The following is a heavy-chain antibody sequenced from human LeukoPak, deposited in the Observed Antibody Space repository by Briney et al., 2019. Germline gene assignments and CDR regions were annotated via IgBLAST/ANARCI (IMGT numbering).Heavy chain of an antibody. D-gene: IGHD4-17*01. CDR3: ARARSHAFDV. CDR2: IYSGGNT. V-gene: IGHV3-66*01. CDR1: GFTFSSYE. J-gene: IGHJ3*01. Sequence: PGGSLRLSCAASGFTFSSYEMNWVRQAPGKGLEWVSVIYSGGNTYYADSVKGRFTISRDSSKNTLYLQVNSLRVEDTAVYYCARARSHAFDVWGLGTMVTVS.